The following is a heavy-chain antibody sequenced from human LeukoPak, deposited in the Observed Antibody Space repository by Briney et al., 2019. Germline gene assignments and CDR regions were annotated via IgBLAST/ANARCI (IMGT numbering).Heavy chain of an antibody. D-gene: IGHD5-18*01. J-gene: IGHJ4*02. CDR3: ARLGVDTAMFYYFDH. V-gene: IGHV1-18*01. CDR2: ISAYNGNT. Sequence: ASVKVSCKASGYTFTIYGISWVRQAPGQGLEWMRWISAYNGNTNYAQKLQGRVTMTTDTSTSTAYMELRSLRSDDTAVYYCARLGVDTAMFYYFDHWGQGTLVTVSS. CDR1: GYTFTIYG.